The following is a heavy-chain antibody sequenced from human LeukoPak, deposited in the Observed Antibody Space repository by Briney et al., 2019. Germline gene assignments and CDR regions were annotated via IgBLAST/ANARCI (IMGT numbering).Heavy chain of an antibody. Sequence: GGSLRLSCAASGFTFSTYWMHWVRDAPGKGVLWVSRVNSEGRSTMYADSVKGRFTISRENAKKTLYLQMNSLRADDTAVYYCVRDPAPSNLFDPWGQGTLVTVSS. CDR2: VNSEGRST. V-gene: IGHV3-74*03. J-gene: IGHJ5*02. CDR3: VRDPAPSNLFDP. CDR1: GFTFSTYW.